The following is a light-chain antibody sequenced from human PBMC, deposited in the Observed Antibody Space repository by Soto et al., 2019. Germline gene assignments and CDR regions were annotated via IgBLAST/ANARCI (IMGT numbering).Light chain of an antibody. J-gene: IGKJ4*01. V-gene: IGKV1-39*01. CDR2: AAS. CDR3: QQSYSAPLT. Sequence: DIQMTQSPPSLSASVGDRVTITCRASQSISNYLNWYQQMPGKAPKVLIYAASSLQSGVPSRFSGSGSGTDFTLTISSLQHEDFATYHFQQSYSAPLTFGGGTKVEIK. CDR1: QSISNY.